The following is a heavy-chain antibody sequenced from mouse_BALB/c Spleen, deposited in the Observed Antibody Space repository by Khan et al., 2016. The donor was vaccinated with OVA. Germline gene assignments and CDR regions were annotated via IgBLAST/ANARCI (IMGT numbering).Heavy chain of an antibody. CDR2: INPRSGYT. CDR3: ARRTTEYAMDY. D-gene: IGHD2-14*01. CDR1: GYTFTSHT. J-gene: IGHJ4*01. V-gene: IGHV1-4*01. Sequence: QVQLQQSGAELARPGASVKMSCKASGYTFTSHTMYWVKQRPGQGLEWIGYINPRSGYTNYNQKFNDKATLTADKSSSTAYMQLSSLTSEDSAVYYCARRTTEYAMDYWGQGTSVTVSS.